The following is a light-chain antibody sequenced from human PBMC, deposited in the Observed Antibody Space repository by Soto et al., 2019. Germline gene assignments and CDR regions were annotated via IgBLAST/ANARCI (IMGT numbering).Light chain of an antibody. CDR2: GAS. V-gene: IGKV3-20*01. CDR3: QQYGSSPKT. J-gene: IGKJ1*01. CDR1: QSVSSTY. Sequence: EIVLTQSPGTLSLSPGERATLSCRASQSVSSTYLAWYQQKPGQAPRLLVSGASSRATGIPDRFSGSGSGTDFTLTITRLEPEDFAVYYCQQYGSSPKTFGQGTKVDIK.